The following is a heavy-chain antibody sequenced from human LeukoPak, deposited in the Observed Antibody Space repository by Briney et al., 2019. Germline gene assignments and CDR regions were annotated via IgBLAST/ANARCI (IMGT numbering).Heavy chain of an antibody. D-gene: IGHD2-2*01. J-gene: IGHJ5*02. CDR1: GGTFSSYA. V-gene: IGHV1-69*05. CDR2: ITPTFGTA. Sequence: ASVKVSSTASGGTFSSYAISWVRQAPGQGLEWMGGITPTFGTANYAQKFQGRVTITTDESTSTAYMELSSLRSEDTAVYYCARDLSSHWFDPWGQGTLVTVSS. CDR3: ARDLSSHWFDP.